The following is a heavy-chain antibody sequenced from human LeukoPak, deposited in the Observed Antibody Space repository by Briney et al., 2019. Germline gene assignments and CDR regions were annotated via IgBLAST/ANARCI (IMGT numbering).Heavy chain of an antibody. Sequence: SGGSLRLSCAASGSTFSSYGMRWVRQAPGKGLEWVANIKQDGGEKYYVDSVKGRFTISRDNAENSLYLQMNSLRAEDTAVYYCARDGIFGVVIESRYMDVWGKGTTVTVSS. CDR2: IKQDGGEK. V-gene: IGHV3-7*01. D-gene: IGHD3-3*01. CDR3: ARDGIFGVVIESRYMDV. CDR1: GSTFSSYG. J-gene: IGHJ6*03.